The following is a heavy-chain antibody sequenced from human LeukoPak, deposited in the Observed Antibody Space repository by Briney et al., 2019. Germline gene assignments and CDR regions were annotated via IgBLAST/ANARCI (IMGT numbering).Heavy chain of an antibody. CDR3: AKGRVRRATAIPIDY. J-gene: IGHJ4*02. CDR2: ISYDGSNK. Sequence: GGPLRLSCAASGFTFSSYGMHWVRQAPGKGLEWVAVISYDGSNKYYADSVKGRFTISRDNSKNTLYLQMNSLRAEDTAVYYCAKGRVRRATAIPIDYWGQGTLVTVSS. CDR1: GFTFSSYG. V-gene: IGHV3-30*18. D-gene: IGHD2-2*02.